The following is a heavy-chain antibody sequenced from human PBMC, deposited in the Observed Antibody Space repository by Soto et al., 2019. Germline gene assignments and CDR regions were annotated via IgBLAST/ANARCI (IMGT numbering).Heavy chain of an antibody. Sequence: EVQLVESGGGLVQPGGSLRLSCTASGFSFSDHWMHWVRQAPGKGPVWVSRIKNDGSSTKYADFVKGRFTISRDNAKNTLYLQLNSLGAEDTAVYYCARDRADMVTDYHPMFDLGGQGALVTVSS. CDR3: ARDRADMVTDYHPMFDL. D-gene: IGHD4-17*01. J-gene: IGHJ5*02. CDR2: IKNDGSST. CDR1: GFSFSDHW. V-gene: IGHV3-74*01.